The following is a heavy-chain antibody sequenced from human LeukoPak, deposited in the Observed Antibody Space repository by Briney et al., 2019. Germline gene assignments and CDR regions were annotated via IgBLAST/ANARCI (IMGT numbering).Heavy chain of an antibody. CDR1: GGTYSSYA. J-gene: IGHJ4*02. CDR2: IIPIFGTA. V-gene: IGHV1-69*13. CDR3: ARDGGYCGSTSCYALY. Sequence: ASVKVSCKASGGTYSSYAISWVRQAPGQGLEWMGGIIPIFGTANYAQKFQGRVTITADESTSTAYMELSSLRSEDTAVYYCARDGGYCGSTSCYALYWGQGTLVTVSS. D-gene: IGHD2-2*01.